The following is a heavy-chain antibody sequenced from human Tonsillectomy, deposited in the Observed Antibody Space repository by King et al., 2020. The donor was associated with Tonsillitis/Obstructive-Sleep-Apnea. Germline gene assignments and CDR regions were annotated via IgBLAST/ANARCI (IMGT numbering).Heavy chain of an antibody. CDR3: VKEDCSSTRCYCAFDY. CDR2: ISSNGGST. J-gene: IGHJ4*02. CDR1: GFSFSSYA. V-gene: IGHV3-64D*06. D-gene: IGHD2-2*01. Sequence: LFHSLGVLVQPGGSLILSCSASGFSFSSYAMHWVRQAPGKGLEFGAAISSNGGSTYYADSVKGRFTISRDNSKNTLYLQMSSLRAEDTGVYYCVKEDCSSTRCYCAFDYWGQGALVSVSS.